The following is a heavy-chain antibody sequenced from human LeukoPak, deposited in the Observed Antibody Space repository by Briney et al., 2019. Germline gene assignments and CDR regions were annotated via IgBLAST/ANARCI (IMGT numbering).Heavy chain of an antibody. CDR2: IKVYGDTT. J-gene: IGHJ4*02. V-gene: IGHV1-46*01. D-gene: IGHD1-1*01. Sequence: ASVKVSCKASGNTFTSFHIHWVRQAPGQGLEYMGIIKVYGDTTIYAQRFQGRITMTRDTSTSTVYMELSSLNSEDTAVYYCARESPSTFYFDYWGQGTLVTVSS. CDR3: ARESPSTFYFDY. CDR1: GNTFTSFH.